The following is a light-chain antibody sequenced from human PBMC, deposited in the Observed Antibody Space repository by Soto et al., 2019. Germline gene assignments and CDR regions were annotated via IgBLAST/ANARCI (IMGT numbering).Light chain of an antibody. V-gene: IGKV3-15*01. J-gene: IGKJ4*01. CDR3: QQYNNWPLT. CDR1: QSVSTN. CDR2: GAS. Sequence: EIVMTQSPATLSVSPGVRATLSCRASQSVSTNLAWYQQEPGQAPRLLIYGASTRATGIAARFSGSGSGTEFTLTISRLQSEDFAVYYCQQYNNWPLTFGGGTKVEIK.